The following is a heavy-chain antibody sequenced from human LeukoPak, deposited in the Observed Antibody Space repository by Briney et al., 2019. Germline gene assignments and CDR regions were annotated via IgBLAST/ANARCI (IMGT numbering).Heavy chain of an antibody. CDR2: ISSDGSST. D-gene: IGHD6-19*01. J-gene: IGHJ4*02. Sequence: GGSRRLSCAASGFTLSSYWMHWVRQGPGKGLVWVSRISSDGSSTSYADSMKGRFTISRDNAKNTLYLQMSSLRAEDTAVYYCARSLGWYDYWGQGTLVTVSS. CDR3: ARSLGWYDY. CDR1: GFTLSSYW. V-gene: IGHV3-74*01.